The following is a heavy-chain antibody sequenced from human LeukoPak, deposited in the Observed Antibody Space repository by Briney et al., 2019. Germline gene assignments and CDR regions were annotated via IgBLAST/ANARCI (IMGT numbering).Heavy chain of an antibody. CDR3: ARRGPKYYGSGSYRIFYYYYYYMDV. J-gene: IGHJ6*03. CDR1: GVSISSYY. D-gene: IGHD3-10*01. V-gene: IGHV4-34*01. CDR2: INHSGST. Sequence: PSETLSLTCTVSGVSISSYYWSWIRQPPGKGLEWIGEINHSGSTNYNPSLKSRVTISVDTSKNQFSLKLSSVTAADTAVYYCARRGPKYYGSGSYRIFYYYYYYMDVWGKGTTVTVSS.